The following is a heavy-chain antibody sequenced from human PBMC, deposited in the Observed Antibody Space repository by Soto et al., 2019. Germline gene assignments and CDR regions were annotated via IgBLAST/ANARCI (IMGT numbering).Heavy chain of an antibody. V-gene: IGHV3-11*06. CDR1: GVTISGYY. Sequence: QMHLVESGGGLVKPGGSLRLSCEASGVTISGYYMTWIRQAPGKGLEWVSYIDYNGDYTKYVDPAKGRFTISRDNAKNSLYLQMNGLRAEDTAVYYCAPHSDRKLDYRGQGTLVTVSS. CDR3: APHSDRKLDY. CDR2: IDYNGDYT. J-gene: IGHJ4*02.